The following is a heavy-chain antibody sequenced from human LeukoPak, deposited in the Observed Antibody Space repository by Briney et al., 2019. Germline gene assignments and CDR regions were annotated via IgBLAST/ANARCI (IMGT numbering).Heavy chain of an antibody. CDR3: AKDRPLSDY. Sequence: GGSLRLSCAASGFTFSNYAMNWVRQAPGKGLEWVSGISSSGGSTYYADSVKGRFTISRDNSKNTLYLQMNSLRAEDMAVYYCAKDRPLSDYWGQGTLVTVSS. CDR2: ISSSGGST. CDR1: GFTFSNYA. J-gene: IGHJ4*02. V-gene: IGHV3-23*01.